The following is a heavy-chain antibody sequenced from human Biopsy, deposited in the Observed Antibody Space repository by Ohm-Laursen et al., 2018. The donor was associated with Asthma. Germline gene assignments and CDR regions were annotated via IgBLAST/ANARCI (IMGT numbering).Heavy chain of an antibody. CDR3: ARATSTWSQSGPHFFDH. Sequence: PSETLSLTCTVSPGSINDYYWNWIRQFPGKGLEWIGYVHSSGSTRFNPYLKSRVTVSVDTSVDQVSLKLSSVSAADPAIYYCARATSTWSQSGPHFFDHWGPGTLVTVSS. CDR1: PGSINDYY. D-gene: IGHD6-13*01. CDR2: VHSSGST. V-gene: IGHV4-59*01. J-gene: IGHJ5*02.